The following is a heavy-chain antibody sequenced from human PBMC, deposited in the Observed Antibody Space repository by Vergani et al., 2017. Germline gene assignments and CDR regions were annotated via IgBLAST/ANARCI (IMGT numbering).Heavy chain of an antibody. V-gene: IGHV3-74*02. D-gene: IGHD3-9*01. CDR3: ARARCIETCYMSNWLDS. J-gene: IGHJ4*02. CDR2: IKSDGSIT. Sequence: EVQLLQSGGGVIQPGGSVRLSCAASGFPFRACPMTWVRQAPGKGLLWVSRIKSDGSITASADSGKGRFTISRDNAQNTLYLQMNSLRVEDTGVYYCARARCIETCYMSNWLDSWGQGTLVTVS. CDR1: GFPFRACP.